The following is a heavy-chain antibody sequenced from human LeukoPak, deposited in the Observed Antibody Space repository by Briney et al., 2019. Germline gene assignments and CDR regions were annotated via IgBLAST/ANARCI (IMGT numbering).Heavy chain of an antibody. Sequence: GGSLRLSCAASGFTFSSNAMSWVRQAPGKGLEWVSVTSVGGTSTSYADSVKGRFTISRDRSKDTMYLQMDSLRAEDTAIYYCARFVTESGTRSFDCWGQGTLVTVSP. CDR3: ARFVTESGTRSFDC. CDR2: TSVGGTST. J-gene: IGHJ4*02. D-gene: IGHD6-13*01. CDR1: GFTFSSNA. V-gene: IGHV3-23*01.